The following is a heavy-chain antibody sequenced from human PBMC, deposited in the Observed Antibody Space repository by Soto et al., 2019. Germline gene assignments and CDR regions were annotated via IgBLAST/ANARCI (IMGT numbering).Heavy chain of an antibody. V-gene: IGHV3-11*01. D-gene: IGHD3-9*01. Sequence: GGSLRLSCAASGFTFSDYYMSWIRQAPGKGLEWVSYISSSGSTIYYADSVKGRFTISRDNAKNSLYLQMNSLRAEDTAVYYCARDNGFDWLLTDAFDIWGQGTMVTVSS. J-gene: IGHJ3*02. CDR3: ARDNGFDWLLTDAFDI. CDR1: GFTFSDYY. CDR2: ISSSGSTI.